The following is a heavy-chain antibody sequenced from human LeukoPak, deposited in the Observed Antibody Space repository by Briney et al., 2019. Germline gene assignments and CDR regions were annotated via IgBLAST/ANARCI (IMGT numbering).Heavy chain of an antibody. CDR1: GFTVSSHY. Sequence: GGSMRLARAASGFTVSSHYMSWVRQAPGKVLEWVSVVYISGTTYYADTVKGRFTISRDNAKNTLYLQLNSLRAEDTAVYYCAGREWGYSNGYDYWGQGTLVTVSS. D-gene: IGHD5-18*01. J-gene: IGHJ4*02. CDR2: VYISGTT. CDR3: AGREWGYSNGYDY. V-gene: IGHV3-53*01.